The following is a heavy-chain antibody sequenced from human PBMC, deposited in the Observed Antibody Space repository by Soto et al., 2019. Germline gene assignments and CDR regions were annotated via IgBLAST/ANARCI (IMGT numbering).Heavy chain of an antibody. V-gene: IGHV1-69*02. CDR2: IIPILGIA. CDR1: GGTFSSYT. D-gene: IGHD3-3*01. CDR3: ARGVLYYDFWSDTVAFEI. J-gene: IGHJ3*02. Sequence: SVKVSCKASGGTFSSYTISWVRQAPGQGLGWMGRIIPILGIANYAQKFQGRVTITADKSTSTAYMELSSLRSEDTAVYYCARGVLYYDFWSDTVAFEIWGQGTMVTVSS.